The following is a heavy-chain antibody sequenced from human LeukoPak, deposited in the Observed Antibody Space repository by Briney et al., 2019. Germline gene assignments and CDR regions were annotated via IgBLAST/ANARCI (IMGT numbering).Heavy chain of an antibody. D-gene: IGHD5-18*01. CDR1: GGSISSAPYY. CDR3: VRSLTATWNFDL. J-gene: IGHJ2*01. Sequence: SETLSLTCTVSGGSISSAPYYWGWIRQPPGKGLEWIGSIHYSGSAYYNPSLKSRVTVSVDTSKNQFSLKVNSVTAADTAVCYCVRSLTATWNFDLWGRGTLVTVSS. CDR2: IHYSGSA. V-gene: IGHV4-39*01.